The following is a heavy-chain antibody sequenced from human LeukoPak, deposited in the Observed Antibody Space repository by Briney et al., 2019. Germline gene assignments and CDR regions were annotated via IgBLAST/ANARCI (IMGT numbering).Heavy chain of an antibody. CDR1: GFSFGRYW. Sequence: PGGSLRHSCAASGFSFGRYWMSWVRQAPGKGLEWVANIKQDGSERFYVESVKGRFTISRDNAENSLYLQMNSLRAEDTAVYYCARDPGKSSPYFDWLDPWGQGTLVTVSS. V-gene: IGHV3-7*01. J-gene: IGHJ5*02. CDR2: IKQDGSER. CDR3: ARDPGKSSPYFDWLDP. D-gene: IGHD3-10*01.